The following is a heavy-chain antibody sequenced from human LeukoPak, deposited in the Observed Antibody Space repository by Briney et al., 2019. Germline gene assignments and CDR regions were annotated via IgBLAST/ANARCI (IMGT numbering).Heavy chain of an antibody. V-gene: IGHV1-46*01. CDR1: GYTFTSYY. J-gene: IGHJ4*02. CDR3: ARVGTYYDFRSGYFFDY. D-gene: IGHD3-3*01. Sequence: ASVKVSCKASGYTFTSYYIFWVRQAPGQGLEWMGIINPRTGSTSYSQKFQGRVTMTTDTSTSAVYMELRSLRSDDTAVYYCARVGTYYDFRSGYFFDYWGQGTLVTVSS. CDR2: INPRTGST.